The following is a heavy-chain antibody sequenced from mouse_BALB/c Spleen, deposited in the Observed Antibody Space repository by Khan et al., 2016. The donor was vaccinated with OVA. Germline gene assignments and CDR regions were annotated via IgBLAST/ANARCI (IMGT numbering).Heavy chain of an antibody. Sequence: VQLKESGPGLVKPSQSLSLTCTVTGYSITSGYGWNWIRQFPGNKLEWMGYISYSGSTNYNPSLKSRISITRDKSKNPLFLQLNSVTTEDTATYYSARTARIKYWGQGTTLTVSS. CDR2: ISYSGST. V-gene: IGHV3-2*02. J-gene: IGHJ2*01. D-gene: IGHD1-2*01. CDR1: GYSITSGYG. CDR3: ARTARIKY.